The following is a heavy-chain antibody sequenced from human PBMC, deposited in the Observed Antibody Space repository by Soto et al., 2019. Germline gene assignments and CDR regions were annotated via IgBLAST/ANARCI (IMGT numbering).Heavy chain of an antibody. CDR3: ASLGYCSSTSCYAGGDY. CDR2: IYYSGST. CDR1: GGSISSSSYY. Sequence: QLQLQESGPGLVKPSETLSLTCTVSGGSISSSSYYWGWIRQPPGKGLEWIGSIYYSGSTYYNPSHKSRVTISVDTSKNQFSLKLSSVTAADTAVYYCASLGYCSSTSCYAGGDYWGQGTLVTVSS. V-gene: IGHV4-39*01. D-gene: IGHD2-2*01. J-gene: IGHJ4*02.